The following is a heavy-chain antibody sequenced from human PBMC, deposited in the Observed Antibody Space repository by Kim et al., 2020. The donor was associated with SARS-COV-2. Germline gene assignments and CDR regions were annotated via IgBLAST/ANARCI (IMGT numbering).Heavy chain of an antibody. J-gene: IGHJ6*02. CDR3: ASQKDYGDPYYYGMDV. CDR2: IYYSGTT. V-gene: IGHV4-39*01. D-gene: IGHD4-17*01. CDR1: GGSIGSSSYY. Sequence: SETLSFTCTVSGGSIGSSSYYWDWIRQPPGKGLEWIATIYYSGTTYYNPTLKSRVTISADTSRNQFSLKVSSVTAADSAIYYCASQKDYGDPYYYGMDVWGQGSTVIVSS.